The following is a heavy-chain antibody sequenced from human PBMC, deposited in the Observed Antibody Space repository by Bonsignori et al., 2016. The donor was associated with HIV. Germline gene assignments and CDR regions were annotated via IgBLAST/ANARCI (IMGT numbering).Heavy chain of an antibody. CDR3: ARQLPYYYDSSGYPRYFDY. CDR2: IYHSGST. J-gene: IGHJ4*02. V-gene: IGHV4-38-2*01. Sequence: RQAPGKGLEWIGSIYHSGSTYYNPSLKSRVTISVDTSKNQFSLKLSSVTAADTAVYYCARQLPYYYDSSGYPRYFDYWGQGTLVTVSS. D-gene: IGHD3-22*01.